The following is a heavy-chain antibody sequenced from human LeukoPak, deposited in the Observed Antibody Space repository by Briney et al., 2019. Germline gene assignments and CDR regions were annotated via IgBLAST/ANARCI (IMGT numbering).Heavy chain of an antibody. CDR3: ARDDDSSGNLLDY. V-gene: IGHV3-33*08. CDR2: MNYDGSYI. D-gene: IGHD3-22*01. Sequence: GGSLRLSCAASGFTFRTYGMHWVRQAPGKGLEWVAVMNYDGSYIKYADSVKGRFTISRDNSKNTLYLQMNSLRAEDTAVYHCARDDDSSGNLLDYWGQGTLDTVSS. J-gene: IGHJ4*02. CDR1: GFTFRTYG.